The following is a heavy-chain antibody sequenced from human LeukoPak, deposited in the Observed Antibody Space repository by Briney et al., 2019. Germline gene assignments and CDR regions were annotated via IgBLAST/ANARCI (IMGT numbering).Heavy chain of an antibody. V-gene: IGHV4-4*07. CDR2: IYPSGNT. D-gene: IGHD3-16*01. Sequence: SETLSLTCTVSGVSIGSYYWSWIRQPAGKGLEWIGRIYPSGNTNYNPSLTSRVTMSVDTSKIQFSLKLSSVTAADTAVYYCARQLGGRAFDIWGQGTMVIVSS. J-gene: IGHJ3*02. CDR3: ARQLGGRAFDI. CDR1: GVSIGSYY.